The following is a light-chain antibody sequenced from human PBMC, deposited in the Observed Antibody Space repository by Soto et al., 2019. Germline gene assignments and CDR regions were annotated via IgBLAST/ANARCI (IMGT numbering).Light chain of an antibody. CDR1: QIVLYSSNNKNY. J-gene: IGKJ4*01. Sequence: DITMTQAPDSLAVHLGERATITCTHSQIVLYSSNNKNYLAWYQQKPGQPPKVLLFWASTRNYGVPDRFSGSGSGTDFTLTISGLQAEEVAVYYCQQYYTTPITVGRGTKVDIK. CDR2: WAS. CDR3: QQYYTTPIT. V-gene: IGKV4-1*01.